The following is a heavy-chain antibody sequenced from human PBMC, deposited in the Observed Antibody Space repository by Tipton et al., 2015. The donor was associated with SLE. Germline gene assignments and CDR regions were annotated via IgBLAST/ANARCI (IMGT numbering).Heavy chain of an antibody. CDR1: GGSISSSPFY. Sequence: TLSLTCTVSGGSISSSPFYWGWIRQPPGKGLMWIGSLDYSRTTYYNPSLKTRISITVDRSKNQFSLQLSYVTAADTAVYYCARAVGDISGYLDYWGLGTLVTFSS. D-gene: IGHD3-22*01. V-gene: IGHV4-39*07. CDR2: LDYSRTT. J-gene: IGHJ4*02. CDR3: ARAVGDISGYLDY.